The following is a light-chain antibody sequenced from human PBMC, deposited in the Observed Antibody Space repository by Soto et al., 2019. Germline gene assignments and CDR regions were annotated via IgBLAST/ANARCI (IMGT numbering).Light chain of an antibody. CDR3: SSYSISSTLHYV. V-gene: IGLV2-14*01. CDR2: EVS. J-gene: IGLJ1*01. CDR1: SSDVGAYNY. Sequence: QSALTQPASVSGSPGQSITISCTGSSSDVGAYNYVSWYQQHPGEAPKLMIYEVSNRPSRISNRFSGSKSGITASLTISGLQAEDEADYYCSSYSISSTLHYVFGTGTKVT.